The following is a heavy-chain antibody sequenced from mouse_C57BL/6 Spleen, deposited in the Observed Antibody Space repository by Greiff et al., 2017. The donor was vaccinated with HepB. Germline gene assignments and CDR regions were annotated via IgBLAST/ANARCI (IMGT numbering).Heavy chain of an antibody. J-gene: IGHJ2*01. CDR2: INPNNGGT. Sequence: EVQLQQSGPELVKPGASVKISCKASGYTFTDYYMNWVKQSHGKSLEWIGDINPNNGGTSYNQKFKGKATLTVDKSSSTAYMELRSLTSEDSAVYYCARALFTGGFDYWGQGTTLTVAS. D-gene: IGHD1-1*01. CDR1: GYTFTDYY. V-gene: IGHV1-26*01. CDR3: ARALFTGGFDY.